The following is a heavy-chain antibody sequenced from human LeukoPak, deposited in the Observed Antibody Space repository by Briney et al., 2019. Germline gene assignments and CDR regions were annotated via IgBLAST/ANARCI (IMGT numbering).Heavy chain of an antibody. V-gene: IGHV4-4*09. CDR2: ISTNGNT. CDR3: ARLTGGGSYWGYFDY. Sequence: SETLSLTCTVSGASTTSSYYWSWIRQPPGKGLECIGYISTNGNTNYNPSLNSRVTISIDTSKNQFSLSLSSVTAADTAVYYCARLTGGGSYWGYFDYWGRGALVTVSS. D-gene: IGHD1-26*01. CDR1: GASTTSSYY. J-gene: IGHJ4*02.